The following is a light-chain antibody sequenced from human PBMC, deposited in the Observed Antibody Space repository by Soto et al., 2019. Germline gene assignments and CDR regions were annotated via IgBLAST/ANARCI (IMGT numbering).Light chain of an antibody. CDR2: AAS. V-gene: IGKV1-27*01. Sequence: DLQMTQSPSSLSASVGDRVTITCRASLGISNYLAWYQQKPGKVPKLLIYAASTLQSGVPSRFSGSGSGTDFTLTISSLQPEDVATYYCQKYNSAPLTFGPGTKVDIK. CDR1: LGISNY. J-gene: IGKJ3*01. CDR3: QKYNSAPLT.